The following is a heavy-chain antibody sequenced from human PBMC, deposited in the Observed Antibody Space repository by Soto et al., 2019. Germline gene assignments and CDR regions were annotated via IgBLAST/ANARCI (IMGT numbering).Heavy chain of an antibody. CDR3: ALALGPTTGLDY. V-gene: IGHV4-31*02. CDR2: IFNSGTT. D-gene: IGHD1-26*01. CDR1: GASTVSHYH. J-gene: IGHJ4*02. Sequence: SETLSLTCSVSGASTVSHYHWTWIRQPPGKGLEWMGYIFNSGTTFYNPSLTSRLSISMDTSGNHFSLELRSVTAADTAVYYCALALGPTTGLDYWGQGTLVTVS.